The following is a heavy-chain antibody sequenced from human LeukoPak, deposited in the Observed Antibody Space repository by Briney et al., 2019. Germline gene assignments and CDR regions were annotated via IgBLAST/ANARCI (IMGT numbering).Heavy chain of an antibody. CDR1: GYSFTSYW. V-gene: IGHV5-51*01. Sequence: GESLKISCKGSGYSFTSYWIGWVRQMPGKGLEWMGIIYPGDPDTRYSPPFQGQVTISADKSISTAYLQWSSLKASDTAMYYCARHFLGYAPEYYFDYWGQGTLVTVSS. D-gene: IGHD5-12*01. CDR2: IYPGDPDT. CDR3: ARHFLGYAPEYYFDY. J-gene: IGHJ4*02.